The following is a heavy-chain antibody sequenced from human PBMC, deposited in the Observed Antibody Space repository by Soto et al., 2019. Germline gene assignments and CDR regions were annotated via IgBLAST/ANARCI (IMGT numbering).Heavy chain of an antibody. J-gene: IGHJ4*02. CDR3: ALLDYSNRGCFSSFDY. D-gene: IGHD3-22*01. V-gene: IGHV5-51*06. CDR2: IHPRDSDI. CDR1: GYAFTDYW. Sequence: GESLKISCNGSGYAFTDYWIGWVRQMPGKGLEWMGIIHPRDSDIRYSPSFQGHITVSVDKSISTAYLKWSSLKASDTAMYYSALLDYSNRGCFSSFDYWGQGSLVTVSS.